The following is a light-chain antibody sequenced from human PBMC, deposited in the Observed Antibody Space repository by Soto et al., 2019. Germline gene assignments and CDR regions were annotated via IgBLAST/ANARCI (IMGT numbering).Light chain of an antibody. J-gene: IGLJ1*01. CDR3: SSYTSSSTHV. CDR1: SSDIGAFTV. CDR2: DVN. V-gene: IGLV2-14*03. Sequence: QSALTQPASVSGSPGQSITISCTGTSSDIGAFTVVSWYQQHPGKVPKLMIFDVNRRPSGVSDRFAGSKSGNTASLTIAGLQADDEGDYYCSSYTSSSTHVFGSGTKLTLL.